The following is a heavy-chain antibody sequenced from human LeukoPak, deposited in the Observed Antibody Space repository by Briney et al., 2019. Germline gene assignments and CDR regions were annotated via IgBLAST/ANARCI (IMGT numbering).Heavy chain of an antibody. CDR3: ARLDSGSTNFDY. V-gene: IGHV4-34*01. CDR2: INHSGST. J-gene: IGHJ4*02. CDR1: GGSFSGYY. Sequence: PSETLSLTCAVYGGSFSGYYWSWIRQPPGKGLEWIGEINHSGSTNYNPSLKSRVTISVDTSKNQFSLKLSSVTAADTAVYYCARLDSGSTNFDYWGQGTLVTVSS. D-gene: IGHD3-10*01.